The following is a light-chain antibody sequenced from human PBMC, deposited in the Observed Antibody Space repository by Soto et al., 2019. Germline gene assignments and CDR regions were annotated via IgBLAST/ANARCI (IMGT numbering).Light chain of an antibody. CDR2: EGS. J-gene: IGLJ1*01. CDR3: CSYAGSSTYV. CDR1: SSDVGSYNL. Sequence: QSVLTRPASVSGSPGQSITISFTGTSSDVGSYNLVSWYQKQPGKAPKIMIYEGSKRPSGVSNRFSGSKSGNTASLTISGLQAEDEADYYCCSYAGSSTYVFGTGTKVTVL. V-gene: IGLV2-23*01.